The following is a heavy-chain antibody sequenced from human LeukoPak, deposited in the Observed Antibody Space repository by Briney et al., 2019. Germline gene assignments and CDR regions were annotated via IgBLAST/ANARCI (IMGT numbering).Heavy chain of an antibody. CDR3: ARGLDKSSGPDY. J-gene: IGHJ4*02. Sequence: SETLSLTCAVSGGSISSGGYSWSWIRQPPGKGLEWIGEINHSGSTNYNPSLKSRVTISVDTSKNQFSLKLSSVTAADTAVYYCARGLDKSSGPDYWGQGTLVTVSS. D-gene: IGHD6-19*01. V-gene: IGHV4-34*01. CDR1: GGSISSGGYS. CDR2: INHSGST.